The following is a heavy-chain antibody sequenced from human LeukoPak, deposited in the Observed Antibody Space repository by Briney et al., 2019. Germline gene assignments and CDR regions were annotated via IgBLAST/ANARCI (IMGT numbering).Heavy chain of an antibody. CDR1: GFTFSSYS. D-gene: IGHD4-17*01. Sequence: GGSLRLSCAASGFTFSSYSMNWVRQAPGKGLEWVSSISSSSSYIYYADSVKGRFTISRDNAKNSLYLQMNSLRAEDTAVYYCARADGDYGYYGMDVWGQGTTVTASS. J-gene: IGHJ6*02. CDR3: ARADGDYGYYGMDV. CDR2: ISSSSSYI. V-gene: IGHV3-21*01.